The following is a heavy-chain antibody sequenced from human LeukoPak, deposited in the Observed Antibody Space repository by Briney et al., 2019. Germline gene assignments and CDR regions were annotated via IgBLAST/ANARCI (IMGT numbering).Heavy chain of an antibody. D-gene: IGHD3/OR15-3a*01. CDR3: ARAPGWTGYSKAYYYYMDV. J-gene: IGHJ6*03. V-gene: IGHV4-4*07. CDR1: GVSISSYY. CDR2: ISPSGST. Sequence: SETLSLTCTVSGVSISSYYWSWIRQPAGKGLEWIGRISPSGSTNYYASLKSRDTMSVDTSKNQFSLKLRSVTAADTAVYYCARAPGWTGYSKAYYYYMDVWGKGTTVTVSS.